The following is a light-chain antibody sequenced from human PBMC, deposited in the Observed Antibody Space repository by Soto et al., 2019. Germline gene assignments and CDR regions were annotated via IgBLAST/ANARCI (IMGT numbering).Light chain of an antibody. Sequence: EIVMTQSPVTLSVSPGERATLSCRASQSVSDNLAWYQQKPGQAPRLLIYGASTRATGIPARFSGSGSGTEFTLTISSLQSEDFAVYYCHQYSHWLTWTFGQGTKVDI. CDR2: GAS. CDR1: QSVSDN. CDR3: HQYSHWLTWT. J-gene: IGKJ1*01. V-gene: IGKV3D-15*01.